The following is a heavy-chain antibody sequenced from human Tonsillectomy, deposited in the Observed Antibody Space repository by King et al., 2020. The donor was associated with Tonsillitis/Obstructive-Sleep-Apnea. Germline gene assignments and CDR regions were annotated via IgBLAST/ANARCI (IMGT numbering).Heavy chain of an antibody. CDR3: AKERATMYFDY. J-gene: IGHJ4*02. V-gene: IGHV3-43*01. D-gene: IGHD5-12*01. CDR2: ISLDSTNT. Sequence: VQLVESGGVVVQPGGSLRLSCAASGFTFDAYTMHWVRQAPGKGLEWVSLISLDSTNTYYADSVKGRLTISRDNSKNSLYLQMNSLRTEDTALYYCAKERATMYFDYWGQGTLLTVSS. CDR1: GFTFDAYT.